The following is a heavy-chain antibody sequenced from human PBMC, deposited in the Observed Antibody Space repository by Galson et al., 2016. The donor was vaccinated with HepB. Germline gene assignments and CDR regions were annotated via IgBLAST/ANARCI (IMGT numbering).Heavy chain of an antibody. CDR2: IRGYNGNT. V-gene: IGHV1-3*01. Sequence: SVKVSCKASGYTFTTYIMHWVRQATGQGLEWMGCIRGYNGNTKYSQKFQGRVTITRDNSASTAYMELSSLRSEDTAVFYCVRDLDIAAVSNWGQGTLVTVSS. CDR3: VRDLDIAAVSN. J-gene: IGHJ4*02. D-gene: IGHD6-13*01. CDR1: GYTFTTYI.